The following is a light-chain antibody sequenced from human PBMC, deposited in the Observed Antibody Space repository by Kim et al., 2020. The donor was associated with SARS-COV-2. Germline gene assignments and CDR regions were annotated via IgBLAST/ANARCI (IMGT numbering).Light chain of an antibody. Sequence: SPGERATLSCRASQSVGRNYLAWYQHKPGQAPRLLIYFASFRATGTPDRFSGSGAGADFTLTISRLEPEDSAVYYCQQYATSPIIFGQGTRLEIK. V-gene: IGKV3-20*01. CDR3: QQYATSPII. J-gene: IGKJ5*01. CDR2: FAS. CDR1: QSVGRNY.